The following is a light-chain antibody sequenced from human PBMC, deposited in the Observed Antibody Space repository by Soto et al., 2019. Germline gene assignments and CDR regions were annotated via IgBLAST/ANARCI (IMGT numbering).Light chain of an antibody. CDR1: SSDVGAYNY. V-gene: IGLV2-8*01. CDR3: SSSAGSHTVV. Sequence: QSALTQPPSASGSPGQSVTISCTGTSSDVGAYNYVSWYQQHPGKAPKLIIYEVNQRPSGVPDRFASSKSGNTASLTVSGLQAVDEADYFCSSSAGSHTVVFGGGTQLTVL. CDR2: EVN. J-gene: IGLJ2*01.